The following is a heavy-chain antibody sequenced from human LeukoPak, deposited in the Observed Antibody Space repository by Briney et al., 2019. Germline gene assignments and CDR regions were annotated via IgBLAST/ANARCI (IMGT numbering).Heavy chain of an antibody. Sequence: GGSLRLSCAASGFTFSSYAMSWVRPAPGKGLEWVSAISGSGGSTYYADSVKGRFTISRDNSKNTPYLQMNSLRAEDTAVYYYARRYRYQLLNSHFDYWGQGTLVTVSS. J-gene: IGHJ4*02. CDR1: GFTFSSYA. CDR2: ISGSGGST. D-gene: IGHD2-2*01. CDR3: ARRYRYQLLNSHFDY. V-gene: IGHV3-23*01.